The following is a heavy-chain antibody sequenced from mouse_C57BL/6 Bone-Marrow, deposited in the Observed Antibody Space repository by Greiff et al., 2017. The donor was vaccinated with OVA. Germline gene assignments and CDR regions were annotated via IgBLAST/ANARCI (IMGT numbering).Heavy chain of an antibody. CDR3: ARKDCSNYVAMDY. V-gene: IGHV1-72*01. CDR1: GYTFTSSW. CDR2: IDPNGGGT. D-gene: IGHD2-5*01. Sequence: QVQLQQPGAELVKPGASVKLSCKASGYTFTSSWMPWVKQRPGRGLVWIGRIDPNGGGTKYNEKFKRKATLTVDKPSSTAYMQLSSLTSEDSAVYYCARKDCSNYVAMDYWGQGTSVTVSS. J-gene: IGHJ4*01.